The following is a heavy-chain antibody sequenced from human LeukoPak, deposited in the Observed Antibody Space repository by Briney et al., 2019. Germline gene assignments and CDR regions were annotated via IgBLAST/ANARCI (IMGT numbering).Heavy chain of an antibody. V-gene: IGHV5-51*01. J-gene: IGHJ3*01. CDR3: ARRVCSSGFDAFDV. Sequence: AEYLKISSNGSAYSFTRYCIGRLSQLPGESVEGRSGRFYGNCNTTYSPSFQGQVTMSADKSNSTAYLQWSSLKASDTAMYYCARRVCSSGFDAFDVWGQGTMVTVSS. D-gene: IGHD3-16*01. CDR2: RFYGNCNT. CDR1: AYSFTRYC.